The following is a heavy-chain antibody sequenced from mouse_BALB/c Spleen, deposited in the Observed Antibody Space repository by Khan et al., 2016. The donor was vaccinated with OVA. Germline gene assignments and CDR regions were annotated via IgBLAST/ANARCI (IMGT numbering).Heavy chain of an antibody. J-gene: IGHJ2*01. Sequence: EVELVESGGGLVKPGGSLKLSCAASGFAFSYYDMSWVRQTPEKRLEWVAFISTGGDNTYYQATVKGRFTISRDNAKNTLYLQMSSLKSEDTAMEYCTRPHYYGRNYYFDYCGQGTTLTVSS. CDR3: TRPHYYGRNYYFDY. D-gene: IGHD1-1*01. CDR2: ISTGGDNT. V-gene: IGHV5-12-1*01. CDR1: GFAFSYYD.